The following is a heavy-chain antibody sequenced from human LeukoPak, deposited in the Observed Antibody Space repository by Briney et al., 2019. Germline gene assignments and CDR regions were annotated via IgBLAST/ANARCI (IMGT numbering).Heavy chain of an antibody. D-gene: IGHD6-6*01. CDR1: GFTFTSST. V-gene: IGHV1-58*02. CDR3: AAVRSSYYHYGMDV. J-gene: IGHJ6*02. Sequence: GASVKVSCKAPGFTFTSSTMQWVRQARGQRLEWIGWIVVGSGNTHYAQKFQERVTVTRDMSTSTAYMELSSLRSEDTAVYYCAAVRSSYYHYGMDVWGQGTTVTVSS. CDR2: IVVGSGNT.